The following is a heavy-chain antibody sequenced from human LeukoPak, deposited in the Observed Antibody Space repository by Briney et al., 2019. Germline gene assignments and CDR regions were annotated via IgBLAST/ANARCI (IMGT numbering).Heavy chain of an antibody. CDR1: GGSISSYH. CDR3: TRADRSRGEDY. Sequence: SGTLSLTCTVSGGSISSYHWSWIRQPPGKGLEWIGYIYYTGTTYYNPSLKSRVTILVDTSKNQFSLKMNSVTAADTAVYYCTRADRSRGEDYWGQGSLVTVSS. V-gene: IGHV4-59*06. CDR2: IYYTGTT. D-gene: IGHD6-6*01. J-gene: IGHJ4*02.